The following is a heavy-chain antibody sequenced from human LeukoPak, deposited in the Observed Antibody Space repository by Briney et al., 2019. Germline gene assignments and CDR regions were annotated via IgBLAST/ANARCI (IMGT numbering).Heavy chain of an antibody. CDR1: GYSISSGYY. D-gene: IGHD1-14*01. CDR2: IYHSGST. V-gene: IGHV4-38-2*01. J-gene: IGHJ5*02. Sequence: SSETLSLTCAVSGYSISSGYYWGWIRPPPGKGREWIGSIYHSGSTYYNPSLKSRVTISVDTSKNQFSLKLSSVTAADTAVYYCAPPEGIGPWGQGTLVTVSS. CDR3: APPEGIGP.